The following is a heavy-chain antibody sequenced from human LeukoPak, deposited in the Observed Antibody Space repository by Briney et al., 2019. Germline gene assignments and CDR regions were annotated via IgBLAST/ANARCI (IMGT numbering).Heavy chain of an antibody. CDR3: TTNLWFGEPTLDY. D-gene: IGHD3-10*01. CDR2: IKIKTDGGTT. V-gene: IGHV3-15*01. J-gene: IGHJ4*02. Sequence: QPGGSLRLSCAASGFTFSNAWMNWVRQAPGKGLEWVGRIKIKTDGGTTDYAAPVKGRFTISRDDSKNTLYLQMNSLKTEDTAVYYCTTNLWFGEPTLDYWGQGTLVTVSS. CDR1: GFTFSNAW.